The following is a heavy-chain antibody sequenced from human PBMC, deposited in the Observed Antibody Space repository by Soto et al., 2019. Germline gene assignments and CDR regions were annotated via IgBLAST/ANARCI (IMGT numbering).Heavy chain of an antibody. CDR1: GFTFSSYE. CDR2: ISSSGSTI. Sequence: GGSLRLSCAASGFTFSSYEMNWVRQAPGKGLEWVSYISSSGSTIYYADSVKGRFTISRDNAKNSLYLQMNSLRAEDTAVYYWARDRVYCSSTSCYKGAFDIWGQGTMVTVSS. D-gene: IGHD2-2*02. V-gene: IGHV3-48*03. J-gene: IGHJ3*02. CDR3: ARDRVYCSSTSCYKGAFDI.